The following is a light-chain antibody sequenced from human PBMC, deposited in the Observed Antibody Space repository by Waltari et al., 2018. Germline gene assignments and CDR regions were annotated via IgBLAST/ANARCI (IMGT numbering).Light chain of an antibody. CDR3: QQYYNYPWT. Sequence: AIRMTQSPSSLSASTGDRVTITCRASQAISSYLAWYQQKPGKAPKFLIYATSTLQSGGPSRFSGSRFGTDFTLTINCLQSEDFATYYCQQYYNYPWTFGQGTKVEIK. CDR2: ATS. CDR1: QAISSY. J-gene: IGKJ1*01. V-gene: IGKV1-8*01.